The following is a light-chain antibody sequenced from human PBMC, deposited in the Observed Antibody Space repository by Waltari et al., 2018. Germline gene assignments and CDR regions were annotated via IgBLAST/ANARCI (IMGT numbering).Light chain of an antibody. CDR1: SRDVGGYNY. V-gene: IGLV2-14*01. CDR2: EVS. J-gene: IGLJ1*01. CDR3: SSYTSSSTLYV. Sequence: QSALTQPASVSGSPGQSITISCTGTSRDVGGYNYVSWYQQHPGKAPKLMISEVSNRPSGVSNRFSGSKSGNTASLTISGLQAEDEADYYCSSYTSSSTLYVFGTGTKVTVL.